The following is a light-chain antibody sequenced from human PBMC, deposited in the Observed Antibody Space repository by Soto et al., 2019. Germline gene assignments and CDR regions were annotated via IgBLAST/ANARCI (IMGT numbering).Light chain of an antibody. Sequence: SYELTQPPSVSVAPGQTARITCGGTNIGSKSVPWYQQKPGQAPVLLVSDDSDRPSGIPERFSGSNSGNTATLTISRVEAGDEADYYCQVWDSSSDHPWVFGGGPKVTVL. CDR1: NIGSKS. CDR3: QVWDSSSDHPWV. V-gene: IGLV3-21*02. J-gene: IGLJ3*02. CDR2: DDS.